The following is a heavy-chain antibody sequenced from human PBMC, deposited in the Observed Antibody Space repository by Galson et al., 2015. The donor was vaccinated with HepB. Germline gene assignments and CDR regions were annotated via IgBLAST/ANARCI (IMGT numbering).Heavy chain of an antibody. CDR3: ARAAGDSSTYANDY. Sequence: LSLTCTVSGASISSSLYYWVWVRQPPEKRLEWIGSIYYTGNTYYKSSLKSRVTISADMSKNQFSLKVNSVTAADTAVYYCARAAGDSSTYANDYWGQGALVTVSS. D-gene: IGHD5-18*01. V-gene: IGHV4-39*07. CDR1: GASISSSLYY. J-gene: IGHJ4*02. CDR2: IYYTGNT.